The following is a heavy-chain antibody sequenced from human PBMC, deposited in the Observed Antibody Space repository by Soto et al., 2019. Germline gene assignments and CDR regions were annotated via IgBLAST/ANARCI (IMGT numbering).Heavy chain of an antibody. V-gene: IGHV3-48*02. D-gene: IGHD3-3*01. J-gene: IGHJ6*04. Sequence: GGSLRLSCAASGFTFSSYSMNWARQAPGKGLEWVSYISSSSSTIYYAESVKGRFTISRDNAKNSLYLQMNSLRDEDTAVYYCATYLPEVTYYDFWSVYYPPTFWGKGTTVTVSS. CDR2: ISSSSSTI. CDR3: ATYLPEVTYYDFWSVYYPPTF. CDR1: GFTFSSYS.